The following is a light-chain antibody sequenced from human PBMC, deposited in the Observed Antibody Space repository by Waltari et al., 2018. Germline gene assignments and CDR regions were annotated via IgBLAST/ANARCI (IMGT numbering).Light chain of an antibody. V-gene: IGLV1-47*01. CDR1: SSNIGSDY. Sequence: QSVLTQPPSASATPGQRVTISCSGGSSNIGSDYVYWYQQLPGTAPKLIIYRDNVRPSGVPDRFSGSKSGTAASLAISGLQSEDEADYYCAAWHNSRNGWVFGGGTKLTVL. CDR2: RDN. J-gene: IGLJ3*02. CDR3: AAWHNSRNGWV.